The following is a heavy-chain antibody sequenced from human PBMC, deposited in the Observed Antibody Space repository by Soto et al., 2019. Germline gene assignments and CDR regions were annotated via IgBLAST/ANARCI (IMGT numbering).Heavy chain of an antibody. CDR3: AKAGFTIFGEGFDP. D-gene: IGHD3-3*01. J-gene: IGHJ5*02. CDR1: GFAFRSFG. Sequence: QEQLVESGGGVVQPGSSLRLSCAASGFAFRSFGMHWVRQAPGKGLEWVALISHDGEKEYYAASVKGRFTISRDNSENTLFLRMNSLTADDSAVYFCAKAGFTIFGEGFDPWGQGTRVTVSS. V-gene: IGHV3-30*18. CDR2: ISHDGEKE.